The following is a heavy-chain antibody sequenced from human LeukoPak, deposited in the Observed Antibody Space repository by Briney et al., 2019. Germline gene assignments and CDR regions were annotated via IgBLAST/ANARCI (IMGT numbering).Heavy chain of an antibody. CDR3: ARGSGSSSWYYLDY. V-gene: IGHV1-2*02. D-gene: IGHD6-13*01. Sequence: ASVKVSCKASGYTFTDYYLHWVRQAPGQGLEWMGWVNPNTGVSNYAQKFQGRVSMTRDTSITTAYMELSSLRSDDSAVYYCARGSGSSSWYYLDYWGQEPWSPSPQ. CDR1: GYTFTDYY. CDR2: VNPNTGVS. J-gene: IGHJ4*01.